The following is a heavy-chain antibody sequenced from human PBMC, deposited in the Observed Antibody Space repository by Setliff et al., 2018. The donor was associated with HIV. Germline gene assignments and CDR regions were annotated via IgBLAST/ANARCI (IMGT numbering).Heavy chain of an antibody. D-gene: IGHD6-13*01. CDR3: ARGTKGSRWSVTRINWFDT. CDR1: GGSFRGYY. J-gene: IGHJ5*02. Sequence: PSETLSLPCAVYGGSFRGYYWNWIRQSPDKGLEWIGEIDHSGSTNYNPSLRSRVIMSADTPKSQFSLNLTSLTAGDTAVYYCARGTKGSRWSVTRINWFDTWGQGTLVTVSS. V-gene: IGHV4-34*01. CDR2: IDHSGST.